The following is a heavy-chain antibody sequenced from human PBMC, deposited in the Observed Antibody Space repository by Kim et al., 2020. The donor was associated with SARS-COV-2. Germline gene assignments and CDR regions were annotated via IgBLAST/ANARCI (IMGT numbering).Heavy chain of an antibody. D-gene: IGHD1-20*01. CDR1: GGSISSYY. J-gene: IGHJ6*02. Sequence: SETLSLTCTVSGGSISSYYWSWLRQPPGKGLEWIGYINYSGSTNSNPSLKSRVTISVNTSKTHFSLKVNSVTAADTAADVCAGRFITGIYYYGIDVRG. CDR3: AGRFITGIYYYGIDV. CDR2: INYSGST. V-gene: IGHV4-59*13.